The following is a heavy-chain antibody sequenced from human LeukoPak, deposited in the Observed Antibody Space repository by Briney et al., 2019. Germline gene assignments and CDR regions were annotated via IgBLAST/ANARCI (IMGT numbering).Heavy chain of an antibody. D-gene: IGHD2-15*01. V-gene: IGHV4-34*01. CDR2: INHSGST. CDR3: AKGSRYCSSGSCYSPRVLSPFDI. CDR1: GGSFSGYY. J-gene: IGHJ3*02. Sequence: SETLSLTCAVYGGSFSGYYWSWIRQPPGKGLEWIGEINHSGSTNYNPSLKSRVTISVDTSKNQFSLKLSSVTAADTAVYYCAKGSRYCSSGSCYSPRVLSPFDIWGQGTMVTVSS.